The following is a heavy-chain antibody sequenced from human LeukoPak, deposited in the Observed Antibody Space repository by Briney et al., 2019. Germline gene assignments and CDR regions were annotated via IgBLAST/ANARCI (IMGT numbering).Heavy chain of an antibody. V-gene: IGHV4-34*01. Sequence: PSETLSLTCAVYGGSFSGYYWSWIRQPPGKGLEWIGEINHSGSTNYNPSLKSRVTISVDTSKNQFSLKLSSVTAADTAVYYCARGGSPGAYCGGDCYQPDAFDIWGQGTMVTVSS. CDR3: ARGGSPGAYCGGDCYQPDAFDI. CDR2: INHSGST. D-gene: IGHD2-21*02. J-gene: IGHJ3*02. CDR1: GGSFSGYY.